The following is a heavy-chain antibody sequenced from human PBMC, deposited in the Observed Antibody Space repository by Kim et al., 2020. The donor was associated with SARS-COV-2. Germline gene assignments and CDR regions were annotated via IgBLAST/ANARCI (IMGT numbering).Heavy chain of an antibody. Sequence: ASVKVSCKASGYTFTRNYIHWLRQSPGQGLAWMGLINPSGGSTSYAQKFQGRVTMTRDTSTSTVYMELSSLRSEDTAVYYCASDLSKYYYDSRGYYYGLDVWGQGPPLTVSS. J-gene: IGHJ6*02. CDR2: INPSGGST. CDR3: ASDLSKYYYDSRGYYYGLDV. V-gene: IGHV1-46*01. D-gene: IGHD3-22*01. CDR1: GYTFTRNY.